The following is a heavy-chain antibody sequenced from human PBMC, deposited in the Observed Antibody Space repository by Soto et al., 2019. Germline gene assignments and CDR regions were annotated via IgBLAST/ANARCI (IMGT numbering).Heavy chain of an antibody. J-gene: IGHJ6*04. D-gene: IGHD2-15*01. CDR2: IQSGGTT. V-gene: IGHV3-66*01. Sequence: PGGCMRLSCAASVVPVRSKEMTWVRPAPGKGLEWVSLIQSGGTTYYADSVKGRFTISRDTSENTLHLQMDSLRVEDTAVYYCARDDALCDGGRCYGIPLDVWSKGTTVTVSS. CDR3: ARDDALCDGGRCYGIPLDV. CDR1: VVPVRSKE.